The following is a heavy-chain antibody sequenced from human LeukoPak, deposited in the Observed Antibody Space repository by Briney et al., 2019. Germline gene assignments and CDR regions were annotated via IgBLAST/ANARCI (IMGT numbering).Heavy chain of an antibody. V-gene: IGHV3-23*01. CDR2: ISGSGGST. CDR3: ARVILWFGGLYYYYGMDV. CDR1: GFTFSSYA. Sequence: GGSLRLSCAASGFTFSSYAMSWVRQAPGKGLEWVSAISGSGGSTYYADSVKGRFTISRDNSKNTLYLQMNSPRAEDTAVYYCARVILWFGGLYYYYGMDVWGQGTTVTVSS. D-gene: IGHD3-10*01. J-gene: IGHJ6*02.